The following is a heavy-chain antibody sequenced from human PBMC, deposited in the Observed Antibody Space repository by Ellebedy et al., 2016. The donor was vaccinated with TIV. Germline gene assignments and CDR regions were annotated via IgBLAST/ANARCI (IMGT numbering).Heavy chain of an antibody. J-gene: IGHJ4*02. CDR3: ARDLDKYSGSYYSLSPATY. D-gene: IGHD1-26*01. CDR1: GYTFTGYY. CDR2: INPNSGGT. V-gene: IGHV1-2*02. Sequence: ASVKVSCXASGYTFTGYYMHWVRQAPGQGLEWMGWINPNSGGTNYAQKFQGRVTMTRDTSISTAYMELRSLRSDDTAVYYCARDLDKYSGSYYSLSPATYWGQGTLVTVSS.